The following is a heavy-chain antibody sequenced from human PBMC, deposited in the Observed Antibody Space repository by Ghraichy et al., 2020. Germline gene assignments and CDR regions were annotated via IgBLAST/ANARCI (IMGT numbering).Heavy chain of an antibody. Sequence: GESLNISCAASGFTFSRHGMSWFRQAPGKGLEWVSAISGSGGSTYYADSVKGRFTMSRDNSENTLYLQMNSLRAEDTAFYYCAKRSGDYYYGMDVWGPGTTVNVSS. CDR3: AKRSGDYYYGMDV. D-gene: IGHD3-10*01. CDR2: ISGSGGST. V-gene: IGHV3-23*01. J-gene: IGHJ6*02. CDR1: GFTFSRHG.